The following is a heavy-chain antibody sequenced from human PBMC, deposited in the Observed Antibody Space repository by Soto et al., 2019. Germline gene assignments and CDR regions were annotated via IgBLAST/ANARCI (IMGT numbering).Heavy chain of an antibody. J-gene: IGHJ4*02. CDR2: IDWDDDK. CDR1: GFSLSTSGMC. Sequence: GSGPTLVNPTQTLTLTCTFSGFSLSTSGMCVSWIRQPPGKALEWLALIDWDDDKYYSTSLKTRLTISKDTSKNQVVLTMTNMDPVDTATYYCARILGGYSYGCPPYFDSWGQGTLVTVSS. CDR3: ARILGGYSYGCPPYFDS. V-gene: IGHV2-70*01. D-gene: IGHD5-18*01.